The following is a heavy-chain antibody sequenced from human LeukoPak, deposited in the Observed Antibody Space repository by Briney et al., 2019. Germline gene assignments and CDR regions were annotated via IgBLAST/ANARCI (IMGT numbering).Heavy chain of an antibody. CDR1: GGSFSGYY. CDR2: INHSGST. CDR3: AAIVVVPAAPDY. Sequence: KPSETLSLTCAVYGGSFSGYYWSWIRQPPGKGLEWIGEINHSGSTNYNPSLKSRVTISVDTSKNQFSLKLSSVTAADTAVYYCAAIVVVPAAPDYWGQGTLVTVSS. V-gene: IGHV4-34*01. J-gene: IGHJ4*02. D-gene: IGHD2-2*01.